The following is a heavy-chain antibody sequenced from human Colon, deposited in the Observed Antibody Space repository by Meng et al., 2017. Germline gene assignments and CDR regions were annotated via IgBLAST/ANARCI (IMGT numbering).Heavy chain of an antibody. D-gene: IGHD3-16*01. CDR3: AAQRRSTSYPYY. Sequence: QVPLQQWGAALLKPSVTRSLSCASSGGSFSDYYWSWIRQSPGKGLEWIGEISHRGTTNYNPSLKSRVTISLDTSRNQFSLNLTSVTAADTAVYYCAAQRRSTSYPYYWGQGTLVTVSS. J-gene: IGHJ4*02. CDR2: ISHRGTT. V-gene: IGHV4-34*01. CDR1: GGSFSDYY.